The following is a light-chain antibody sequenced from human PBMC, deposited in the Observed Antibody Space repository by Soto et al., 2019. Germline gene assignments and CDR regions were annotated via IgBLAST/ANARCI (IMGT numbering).Light chain of an antibody. J-gene: IGKJ4*01. CDR3: QQYNNWPPLT. V-gene: IGKV3-15*01. CDR1: QSVRTN. Sequence: EIVMTQSPATLSVSPGERATLSCRASQSVRTNLAWYQQKPGQAPRLLMYGASTRATGIPARFSGSGSGTEFILTISSLQSEDSAVYYCQQYNNWPPLTFGGGTKVEIK. CDR2: GAS.